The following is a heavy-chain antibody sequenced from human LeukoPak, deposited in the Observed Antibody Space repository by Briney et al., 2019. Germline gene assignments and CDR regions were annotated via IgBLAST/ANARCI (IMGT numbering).Heavy chain of an antibody. CDR3: VRKIGSPPSPGHFDY. CDR2: ISYDGNNR. J-gene: IGHJ4*02. V-gene: IGHV3-30*03. D-gene: IGHD1-26*01. CDR1: GFTFSSCG. Sequence: GGSLRLSCAASGFTFSSCGMHWVRQAPGKGLEWVTFISYDGNNRKYADSVAGRFTISRDNSKNTLYLEMNSVRPEDTALYYCVRKIGSPPSPGHFDYWGQGTLVTVSS.